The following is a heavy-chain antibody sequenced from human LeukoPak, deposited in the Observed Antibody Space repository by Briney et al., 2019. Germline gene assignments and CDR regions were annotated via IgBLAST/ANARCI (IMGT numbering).Heavy chain of an antibody. D-gene: IGHD2-2*01. CDR1: GGTFSSYA. J-gene: IGHJ5*02. Sequence: SVKVSCKASGGTFSSYAISWVRQAPGQGLEWMGGIISIFGTANYAQKFQGRVTITADESTSTAYMELSSLRSEDTAVYYCARVAGYCSSTSCYAHYNWFDPWGQGTLVTVSS. V-gene: IGHV1-69*13. CDR3: ARVAGYCSSTSCYAHYNWFDP. CDR2: IISIFGTA.